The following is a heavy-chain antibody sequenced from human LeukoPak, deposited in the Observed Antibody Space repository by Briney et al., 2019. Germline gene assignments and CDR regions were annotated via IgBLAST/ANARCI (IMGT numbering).Heavy chain of an antibody. V-gene: IGHV4-4*07. J-gene: IGHJ5*02. Sequence: SETLSLTCTVSGGSISSYYWSWIRQPAGKGLEWIGRIYTSGSTSYNPSLKSRVTMSVDTSKNQFSLKLSSVTAADTAVYYCARGGPDIVVVPAAWSWFDPWGQGTLVTVSS. CDR2: IYTSGST. D-gene: IGHD2-2*01. CDR3: ARGGPDIVVVPAAWSWFDP. CDR1: GGSISSYY.